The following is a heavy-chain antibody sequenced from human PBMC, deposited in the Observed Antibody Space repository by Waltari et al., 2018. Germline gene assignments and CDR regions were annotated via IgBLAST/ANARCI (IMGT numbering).Heavy chain of an antibody. CDR2: ST. Sequence: STNYNPSLKSRVTISVDTSKNQFSLKLSSVTAADTAVYYCARTYYYDSSGYFRGHYYYYMDVWGKGTTVTVSS. J-gene: IGHJ6*03. V-gene: IGHV4-59*01. CDR3: ARTYYYDSSGYFRGHYYYYMDV. D-gene: IGHD3-22*01.